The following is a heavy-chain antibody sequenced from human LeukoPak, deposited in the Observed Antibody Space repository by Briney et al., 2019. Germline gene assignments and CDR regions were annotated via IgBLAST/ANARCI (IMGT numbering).Heavy chain of an antibody. CDR3: ATWETLRGDFQYYFDY. CDR2: FDPEDGET. V-gene: IGHV1-24*01. J-gene: IGHJ4*02. CDR1: GYTLTELS. D-gene: IGHD3-10*01. Sequence: ASVKVSCKVSGYTLTELSMHWVRQAPGKGLEWMGGFDPEDGETIYAQKFQGRVTITEDTSTDTAYMELSSLRSEDTAVYYCATWETLRGDFQYYFDYWGQGTLVTVSS.